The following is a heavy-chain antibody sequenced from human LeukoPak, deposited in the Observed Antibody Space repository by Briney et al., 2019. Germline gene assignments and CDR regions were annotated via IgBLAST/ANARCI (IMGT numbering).Heavy chain of an antibody. CDR2: IYSGGNT. V-gene: IGHV3-53*01. Sequence: GGSLRLSCAASGFTVSSNYMSWVRQAPGKGLEWVSVIYSGGNTYYADSVKGRFTISRDNSKNTLYLQMNSLRAEDTAVYYCARTIGPGAFDMWGQGTMVTVSS. J-gene: IGHJ3*02. CDR1: GFTVSSNY. CDR3: ARTIGPGAFDM.